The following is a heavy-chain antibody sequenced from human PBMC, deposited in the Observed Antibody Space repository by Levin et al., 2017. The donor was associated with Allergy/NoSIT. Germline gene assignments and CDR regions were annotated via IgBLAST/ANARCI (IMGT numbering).Heavy chain of an antibody. CDR1: GFTFSSYG. J-gene: IGHJ4*02. CDR2: ISYDGSNK. V-gene: IGHV3-30*18. D-gene: IGHD3-3*01. CDR3: AKDNDFWSGYFGAADY. Sequence: LSLTCAASGFTFSSYGMHWVRQAPGKGLEWVAVISYDGSNKYYADSVKGRFTISRDNSKNTLYLQMNSLRAEDTAVYYCAKDNDFWSGYFGAADYWGQGTLVTVSS.